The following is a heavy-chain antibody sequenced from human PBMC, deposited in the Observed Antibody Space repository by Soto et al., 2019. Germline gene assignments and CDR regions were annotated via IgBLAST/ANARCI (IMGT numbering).Heavy chain of an antibody. J-gene: IGHJ5*02. CDR2: VLYSGST. CDR3: AKANSGYGSLDR. V-gene: IGHV4-59*01. Sequence: QVQLQESGPGLVKPSETLSLTCTVSGDSISNYYCSWIRQSPGKGLEWIGYVLYSGSTKYNPSLKSRVTISLDKSKNQFSLKLSSVTAADTAVYYCAKANSGYGSLDRWGQGTLVTVAS. D-gene: IGHD5-12*01. CDR1: GDSISNYY.